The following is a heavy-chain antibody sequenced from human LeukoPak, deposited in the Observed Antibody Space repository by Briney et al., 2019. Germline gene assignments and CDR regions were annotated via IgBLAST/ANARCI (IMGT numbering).Heavy chain of an antibody. Sequence: PGGSLRLPCAASGFTFSDYWVQWVRQVPGKGLEWVSHINTNGRTANYAGSVKGRFTISRDNAKNTLYLQLNSLRAEDTAVCYCSRTTYYRFDYWGQGTLVTVSS. J-gene: IGHJ4*02. CDR3: SRTTYYRFDY. CDR1: GFTFSDYW. CDR2: INTNGRTA. V-gene: IGHV3-74*01. D-gene: IGHD2/OR15-2a*01.